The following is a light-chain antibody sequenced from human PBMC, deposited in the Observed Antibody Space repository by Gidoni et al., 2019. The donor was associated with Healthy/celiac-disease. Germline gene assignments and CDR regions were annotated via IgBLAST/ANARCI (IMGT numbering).Light chain of an antibody. CDR1: QSVSSN. CDR3: QQYNNWPPYT. V-gene: IGKV3-15*01. Sequence: EIVMTQARATLSVSPGERATLSCRASQSVSSNLAWYQQKPGQAPRLLIYGASTRATGIPARFSGSGSGTEFTLTITSLQSEDFAVYYCQQYNNWPPYTFGQWTKLEIK. CDR2: GAS. J-gene: IGKJ2*01.